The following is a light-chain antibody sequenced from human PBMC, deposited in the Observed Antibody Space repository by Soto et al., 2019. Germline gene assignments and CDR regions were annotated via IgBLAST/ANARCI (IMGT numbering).Light chain of an antibody. Sequence: QYVLTQPRSVSGSPGQSVTISCTGTSSDVGGYNYVSWYQQHPGKAPKLMIYDVSKRPSGVPDRFSGSKSGNTASLTISGLKAEDEADYYCCSYAGSYTWVFGGGTKLTVL. J-gene: IGLJ2*01. CDR2: DVS. V-gene: IGLV2-11*01. CDR3: CSYAGSYTWV. CDR1: SSDVGGYNY.